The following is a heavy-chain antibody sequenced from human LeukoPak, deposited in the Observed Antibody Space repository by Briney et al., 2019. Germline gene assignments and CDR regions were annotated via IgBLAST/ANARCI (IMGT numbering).Heavy chain of an antibody. D-gene: IGHD1-1*01. J-gene: IGHJ4*02. CDR2: ISNSGGST. CDR3: ARVDVWNPDY. CDR1: GFTFSDYY. Sequence: GGSLRLSCAASGFTFSDYYMGWIRQAPGKGLEWVSYISNSGGSTHYVDSVKGRFTISRDNAKNSLYLQMNSLRAEDTAVYYCARVDVWNPDYWGQGTLVTVSS. V-gene: IGHV3-11*01.